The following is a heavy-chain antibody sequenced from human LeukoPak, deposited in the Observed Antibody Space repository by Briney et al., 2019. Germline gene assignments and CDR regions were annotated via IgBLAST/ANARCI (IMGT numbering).Heavy chain of an antibody. CDR3: AGHDYGGKPAGSMDV. Sequence: ASVKVSCKASGYTFTSYYMHWVRQATGQGLEWMGWMNPNSGNTGYAQKFQGRVTMTRNTSISTAYMELSSLRSEDTAVYYCAGHDYGGKPAGSMDVWGQGTTVTVSS. D-gene: IGHD4-23*01. V-gene: IGHV1-8*02. CDR2: MNPNSGNT. CDR1: GYTFTSYY. J-gene: IGHJ6*02.